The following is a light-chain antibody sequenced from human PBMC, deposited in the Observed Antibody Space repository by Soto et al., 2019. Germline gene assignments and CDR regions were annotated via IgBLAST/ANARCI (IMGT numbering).Light chain of an antibody. CDR3: QQYGSSPT. V-gene: IGKV3-20*01. J-gene: IGKJ4*01. CDR1: QSVSNK. Sequence: EIVITQSRAILSVSPRECAPLSCRASQSVSNKLAWYQQKPGQPPRLLIYATSSRATGIPDRFTGGGAGTGFTLTISRLEPEDSAVYYCQQYGSSPTFGGGTKVDI. CDR2: ATS.